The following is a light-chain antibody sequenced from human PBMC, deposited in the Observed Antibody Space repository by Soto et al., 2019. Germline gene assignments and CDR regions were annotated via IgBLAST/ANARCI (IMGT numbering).Light chain of an antibody. V-gene: IGKV3-20*01. J-gene: IGKJ4*01. CDR3: QQYGTSTT. Sequence: EIVLTQSPGTLSLSPGERATLSCRASQSVSNNYLAWYQQKPGRAPRLLIYGASSRATGIPDRFNGSGSGTDFTLTISRLEPEDFAVYYCQQYGTSTTFGGGTKVDIK. CDR2: GAS. CDR1: QSVSNNY.